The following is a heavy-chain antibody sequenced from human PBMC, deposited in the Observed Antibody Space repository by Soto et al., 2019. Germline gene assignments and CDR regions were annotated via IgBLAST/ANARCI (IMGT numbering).Heavy chain of an antibody. CDR1: GFIFSDYW. J-gene: IGHJ4*02. CDR2: IKEYGSVK. Sequence: GGSLRLSCSASGFIFSDYWMSWVRQAPGEGLEWVANIKEYGSVKYYVDSVKGRFTISRDNAKNSLFLQMNSLRAEDTALYYCARKVGDYWGQGTLVTVSS. CDR3: ARKVGDY. V-gene: IGHV3-7*05. D-gene: IGHD1-26*01.